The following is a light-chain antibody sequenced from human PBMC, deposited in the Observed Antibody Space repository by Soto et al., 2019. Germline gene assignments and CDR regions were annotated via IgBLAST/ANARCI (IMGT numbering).Light chain of an antibody. J-gene: IGKJ4*01. Sequence: IRLTQSPTSLSASVGDRVTITCQASQYIGYYLNWYQQKPGEAPRLLISGASNLEPGVPSRFSGGGSGADFTFIISSLQPEDVATYSCQQYDNIILSFGGGTKVEIK. CDR2: GAS. CDR3: QQYDNIILS. V-gene: IGKV1-33*01. CDR1: QYIGYY.